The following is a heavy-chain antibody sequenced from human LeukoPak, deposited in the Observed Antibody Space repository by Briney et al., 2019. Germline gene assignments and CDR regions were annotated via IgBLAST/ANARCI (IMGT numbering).Heavy chain of an antibody. CDR1: GGSISSYY. J-gene: IGHJ6*02. Sequence: PSETLSLTCTVSGGSISSYYWSWIRQPPGKGLEWIGYIYYSGSTNYNPSLKSRVTISVDTSKSQFSLKLSSVTAADTAVYYCASGYIGSSWYPYYYYGMDVWGQGTTVTVSS. CDR2: IYYSGST. V-gene: IGHV4-59*01. CDR3: ASGYIGSSWYPYYYYGMDV. D-gene: IGHD6-13*01.